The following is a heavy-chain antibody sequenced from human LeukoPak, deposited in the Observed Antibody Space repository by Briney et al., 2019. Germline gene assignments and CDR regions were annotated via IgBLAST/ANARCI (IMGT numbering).Heavy chain of an antibody. CDR3: ATSPY. J-gene: IGHJ4*02. CDR1: GFTFSSYS. Sequence: PGGSLRLSCAASGFTFSSYSVNWVRQAPGKGLEWVSYISSSSTIYYADSVKGRFTISRDNAKNSLYLQMDSLRAEDTAVYYCATSPYWGQGTLVTVSS. CDR2: ISSSSTI. V-gene: IGHV3-48*01.